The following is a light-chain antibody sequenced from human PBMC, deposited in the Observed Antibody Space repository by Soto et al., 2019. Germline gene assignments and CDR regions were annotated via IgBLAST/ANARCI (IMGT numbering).Light chain of an antibody. CDR3: QQYGSSPLGT. Sequence: EIVLTQSPGTLSLSPGERATLSCRASQSVSSSYLAWYQQKPGQAPRLLIYGASSRATGIPDRFSGSGSGTDLTLTITRLEPEDFAVYYCQQYGSSPLGTFGQGTKLEIK. CDR2: GAS. V-gene: IGKV3-20*01. CDR1: QSVSSSY. J-gene: IGKJ2*02.